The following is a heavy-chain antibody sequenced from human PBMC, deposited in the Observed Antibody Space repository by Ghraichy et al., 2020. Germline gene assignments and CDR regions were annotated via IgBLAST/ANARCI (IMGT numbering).Heavy chain of an antibody. D-gene: IGHD6-6*01. CDR3: VRDISSRFLDY. CDR2: IYYDGSLK. J-gene: IGHJ4*02. CDR1: GFTFKNHG. Sequence: GGSLRLSCAASGFTFKNHGMHWVRQPPGKGLEWVAVIYYDGSLKYYGGSVKGRFTVSRDNSKNTLYLQMDTLRLDDTAVYYCVRDISSRFLDYWGQGALVTVSS. V-gene: IGHV3-30*12.